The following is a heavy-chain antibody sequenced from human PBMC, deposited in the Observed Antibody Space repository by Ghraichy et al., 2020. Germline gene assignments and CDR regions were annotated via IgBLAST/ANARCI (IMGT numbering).Heavy chain of an antibody. Sequence: SETLSLTCTVSGGSISSYYWSWIRQPPGKGLEWIGYIYYSGSTNYNPSLKSRVTISVDTSKNQFSLKLSSVTAADTAVYYCARDQGPGDYYYGMDVWGQGTTVTVSS. J-gene: IGHJ6*02. CDR3: ARDQGPGDYYYGMDV. V-gene: IGHV4-59*01. CDR2: IYYSGST. CDR1: GGSISSYY.